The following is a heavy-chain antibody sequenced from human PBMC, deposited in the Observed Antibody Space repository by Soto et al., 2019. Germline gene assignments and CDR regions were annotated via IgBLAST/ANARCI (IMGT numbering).Heavy chain of an antibody. V-gene: IGHV3-23*01. CDR1: GFTISTYA. J-gene: IGHJ5*02. CDR3: AKDAVYNDGLWLMDS. CDR2: VTGSGGQI. Sequence: EVQLLESGGGLVQPGGSLRLSCAASGFTISTYAMTWVRQAPGKGLECVSGVTGSGGQIHYADSVKGRFTISKDNSKNTLYLQMGSLRDEDTALYYCAKDAVYNDGLWLMDSWGQGTLVTVSS. D-gene: IGHD2-21*01.